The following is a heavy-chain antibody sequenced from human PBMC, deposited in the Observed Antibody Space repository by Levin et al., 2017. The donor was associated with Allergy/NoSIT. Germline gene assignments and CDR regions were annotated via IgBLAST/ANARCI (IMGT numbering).Heavy chain of an antibody. V-gene: IGHV3-30*18. D-gene: IGHD6-13*01. CDR1: GFTFSSYG. Sequence: PGGSLRLSCAASGFTFSSYGMHWVRQAPGKGLEWVAVISYDGSNKYYADSVKGRFTISRDNSKNTLYLQMNSLRAEDTAVYYCAKEGIAAAGRSYNWFDPWGQGTLVTVSS. CDR3: AKEGIAAAGRSYNWFDP. J-gene: IGHJ5*02. CDR2: ISYDGSNK.